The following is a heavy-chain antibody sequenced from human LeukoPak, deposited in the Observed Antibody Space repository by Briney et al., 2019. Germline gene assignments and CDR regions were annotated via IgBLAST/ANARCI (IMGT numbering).Heavy chain of an antibody. Sequence: ASVKVSCKASGYTFTSYYMHWVRQAPGQGLEWMGIINPSGGSTSYAQKFQGRVTMTRDTSTSTVYMELSSLRSDDTAVYYCARDTHDSTAYYIFYNYWGQGTLVAVSS. D-gene: IGHD3-22*01. CDR1: GYTFTSYY. V-gene: IGHV1-46*01. CDR2: INPSGGST. J-gene: IGHJ4*02. CDR3: ARDTHDSTAYYIFYNY.